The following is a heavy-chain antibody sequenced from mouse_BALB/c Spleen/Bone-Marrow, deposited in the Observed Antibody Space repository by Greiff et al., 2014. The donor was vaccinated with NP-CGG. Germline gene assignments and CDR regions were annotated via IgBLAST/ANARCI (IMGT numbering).Heavy chain of an antibody. CDR3: ARVSYYAMDY. V-gene: IGHV5-6-3*01. J-gene: IGHJ4*01. Sequence: DVHLVESGGGLVQPGGSPKLSCAASGFTFSSYGMSWVRQTPDKRLELVATINSNGGSTYYPDSVKGRFTISRDNAKNTLYLQMSSLKSEDTAMYYCARVSYYAMDYWGQGTSVTVSS. CDR1: GFTFSSYG. CDR2: INSNGGST.